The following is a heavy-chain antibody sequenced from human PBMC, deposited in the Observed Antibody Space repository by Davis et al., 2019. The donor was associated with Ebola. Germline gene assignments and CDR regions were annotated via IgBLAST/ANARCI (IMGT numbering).Heavy chain of an antibody. CDR3: AKAGHRWQQLVLNYYYMDV. D-gene: IGHD6-13*01. V-gene: IGHV3-23*01. J-gene: IGHJ6*03. CDR2: ISGSGGST. CDR1: GFTFSSYA. Sequence: GESLKISCAASGFTFSSYAMSWVRQAPGKGLEWVSAISGSGGSTYYADSVKGRFTISRDNSKNTLYLQMNSLRAEDTAVYYCAKAGHRWQQLVLNYYYMDVWGKGTTVTVSS.